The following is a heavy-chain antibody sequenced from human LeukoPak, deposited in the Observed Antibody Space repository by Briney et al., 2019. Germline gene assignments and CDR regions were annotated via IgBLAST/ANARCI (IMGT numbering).Heavy chain of an antibody. J-gene: IGHJ4*02. CDR2: INPNSGGT. CDR1: GYTFTDYY. CDR3: ARARWQLVPYFDS. Sequence: ASMKVSCKPSGYTFTDYYMHWVRQAPGQGLEWMGWINPNSGGTNFAQKFQGRVAMTRDTSISTAYMELGSLRSDDTAVYYCARARWQLVPYFDSWGQGTLVTVSS. D-gene: IGHD6-6*01. V-gene: IGHV1-2*02.